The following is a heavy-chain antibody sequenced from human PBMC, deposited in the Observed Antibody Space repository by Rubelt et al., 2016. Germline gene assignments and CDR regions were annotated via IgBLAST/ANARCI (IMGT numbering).Heavy chain of an antibody. V-gene: IGHV4-39*07. CDR3: ARANGGAYSEGFDP. CDR2: VYYAEST. CDR1: GGSITSSSYY. D-gene: IGHD2-8*01. J-gene: IGHJ5*02. Sequence: QLQLQESGPGLVKPSETLSLTCSVSGGSITSSSYYWGWIRQPPGKGLEWIGSVYYAESTYYNPSLQSRVTIPVDTSKNQFALKLRSVTAADTAVYYCARANGGAYSEGFDPWGRGMLVTVSS.